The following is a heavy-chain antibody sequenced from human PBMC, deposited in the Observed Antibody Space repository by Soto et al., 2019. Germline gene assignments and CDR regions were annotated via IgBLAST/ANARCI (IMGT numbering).Heavy chain of an antibody. CDR3: AKDLTRQLTYWLDP. Sequence: ASVKVSCKASGFSFTGYCIHWLRQAPGQGLEWMGWINAHSGGTEYAQKFQGRVTLTRDTSIATAYLTLTSLTSDDTALYYCAKDLTRQLTYWLDPWGQGTQVTVSS. CDR1: GFSFTGYC. V-gene: IGHV1-2*02. J-gene: IGHJ5*02. CDR2: INAHSGGT. D-gene: IGHD6-6*01.